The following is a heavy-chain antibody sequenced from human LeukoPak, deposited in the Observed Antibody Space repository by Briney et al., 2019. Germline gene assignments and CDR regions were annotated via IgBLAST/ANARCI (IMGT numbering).Heavy chain of an antibody. J-gene: IGHJ4*02. D-gene: IGHD3-10*01. CDR2: IYTSGST. CDR1: GGSISSGSYY. V-gene: IGHV4-61*02. CDR3: AREAGSGSYYIGY. Sequence: SETLSLTCTVSGGSISSGSYYWSWIRQPAGTGLEWIGRIYTSGSTNYNPSLKSRVTISVDTSKNQFSLKLSSVTAADTAVYYCAREAGSGSYYIGYWGQGTLVTVSS.